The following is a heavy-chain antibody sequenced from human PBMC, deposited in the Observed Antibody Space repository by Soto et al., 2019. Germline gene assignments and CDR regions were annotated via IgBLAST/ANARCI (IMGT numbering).Heavy chain of an antibody. J-gene: IGHJ6*02. Sequence: ASVKVSCKASGGTFSSYAISWVRQAPGQGLEWMGGIIPIFGTANYAQKFQGRVTITADESTSTAYMELSSLRSEDTAVYYCADGTNDYGDYRDTYYYYGMDVWGQGTTVTVSS. D-gene: IGHD4-17*01. CDR1: GGTFSSYA. CDR2: IIPIFGTA. V-gene: IGHV1-69*13. CDR3: ADGTNDYGDYRDTYYYYGMDV.